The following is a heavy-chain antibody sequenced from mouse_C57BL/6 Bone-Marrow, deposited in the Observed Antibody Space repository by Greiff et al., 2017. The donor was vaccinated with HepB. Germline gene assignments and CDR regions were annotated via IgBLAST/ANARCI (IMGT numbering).Heavy chain of an antibody. D-gene: IGHD2-4*01. V-gene: IGHV1-50*01. CDR1: GYTFTSYW. CDR2: IDPSDSYT. Sequence: VQLQQPGAELVKPGASVKLSCKASGYTFTSYWMQWVKQRPGQGLEWIGEIDPSDSYTNYNQKFKDKATLTVDTSSSTAYMQLSSLTSEDSAVYYCASGITTDFDYWGQGTTLTVSS. J-gene: IGHJ2*01. CDR3: ASGITTDFDY.